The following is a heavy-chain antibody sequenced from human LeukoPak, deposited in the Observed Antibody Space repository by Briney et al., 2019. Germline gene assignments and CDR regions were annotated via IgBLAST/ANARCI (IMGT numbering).Heavy chain of an antibody. J-gene: IGHJ4*02. D-gene: IGHD3-16*02. V-gene: IGHV3-74*01. CDR1: GFSFSNYW. CDR3: ARDGNVWGSYRFLDY. Sequence: GGSLRLSCAASGFSFSNYWMHWVRQAPGKGLVWVSRINSDGSSTTYADSVKGRFTISRDNAKNTLYLQMNSLRAEDTAVYYCARDGNVWGSYRFLDYWGQGTRVTVSS. CDR2: INSDGSST.